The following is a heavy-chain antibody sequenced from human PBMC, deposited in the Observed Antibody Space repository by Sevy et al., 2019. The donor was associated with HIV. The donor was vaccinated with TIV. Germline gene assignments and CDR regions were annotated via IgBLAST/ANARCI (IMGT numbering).Heavy chain of an antibody. V-gene: IGHV3-11*01. Sequence: GESLKISCAASGFTFSDYYMSWIRQAPGKGLEWVSYISSSGSTIYYADSVKGRFTISRDNAKNSLYLQMNSLRAEDTVVYYCARDHGGSYFDYWGQGTLVTVSS. J-gene: IGHJ4*02. CDR1: GFTFSDYY. CDR2: ISSSGSTI. CDR3: ARDHGGSYFDY. D-gene: IGHD1-26*01.